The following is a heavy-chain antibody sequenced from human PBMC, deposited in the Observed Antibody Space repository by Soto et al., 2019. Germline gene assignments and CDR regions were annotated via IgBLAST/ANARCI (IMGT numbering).Heavy chain of an antibody. D-gene: IGHD6-6*01. CDR3: ASRVEYSSSSYYYGMDV. Sequence: PGGSLRLSCAASGFTFSSYSMNWVRQAPGKGPEWVSYISSSSSTIYYADSVKGRFTISRDNAKNSLYLQMNSLRDEDTAVYYCASRVEYSSSSYYYGMDVWGQGTTVTVSS. CDR2: ISSSSSTI. J-gene: IGHJ6*02. CDR1: GFTFSSYS. V-gene: IGHV3-48*02.